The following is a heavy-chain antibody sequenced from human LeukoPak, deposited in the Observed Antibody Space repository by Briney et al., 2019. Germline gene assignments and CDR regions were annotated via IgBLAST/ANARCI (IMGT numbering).Heavy chain of an antibody. CDR3: AKYGYSIDFEY. Sequence: GGSLRLSCAASGFTFSRYEMNWVRQAPGKGLEWVSYISSSGDTIYYADSVKGRFTISRDDAKNSVYLQMNSLRAEDTAVYHCAKYGYSIDFEYWGQGTLVTVSS. CDR2: ISSSGDTI. CDR1: GFTFSRYE. V-gene: IGHV3-48*03. D-gene: IGHD5-18*01. J-gene: IGHJ4*02.